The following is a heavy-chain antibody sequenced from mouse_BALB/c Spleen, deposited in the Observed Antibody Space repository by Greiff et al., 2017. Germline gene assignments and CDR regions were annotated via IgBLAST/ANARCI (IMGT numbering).Heavy chain of an antibody. CDR3: ARVYYGSSSFAY. V-gene: IGHV5-17*02. CDR1: GFTFSSFG. CDR2: ISSGSSTI. Sequence: EVQLVESGGGLVQPGGSRKLSCAASGFTFSSFGMHWVRQAPEKGLEWVAYISSGSSTIYYADTVKGRFTISRDNPKNTLFLQMTSLRSEDTAMYYCARVYYGSSSFAYWGQGTLVTVSA. D-gene: IGHD1-1*01. J-gene: IGHJ3*01.